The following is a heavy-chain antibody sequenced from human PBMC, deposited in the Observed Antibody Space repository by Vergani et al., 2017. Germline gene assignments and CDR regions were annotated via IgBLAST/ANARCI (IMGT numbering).Heavy chain of an antibody. CDR2: ISSGGTT. J-gene: IGHJ4*02. Sequence: EVQLVESGGGLIQPGGSLRLSCAGSGVTVSSNYMSWVRQAPGKGLEWVSLISSGGTTYYADSVKGRFTISRDISKNTLYLQMNNLGAEDTAVYYCAREAGIAAVGYFDYWGQGTLVTVSS. D-gene: IGHD6-13*01. CDR3: AREAGIAAVGYFDY. V-gene: IGHV3-53*01. CDR1: GVTVSSNY.